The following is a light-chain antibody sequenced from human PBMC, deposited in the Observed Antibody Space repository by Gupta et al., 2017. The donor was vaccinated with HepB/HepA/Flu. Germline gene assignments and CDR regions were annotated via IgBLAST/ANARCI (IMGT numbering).Light chain of an antibody. CDR1: QSVLYSSNNKNY. V-gene: IGKV4-1*01. Sequence: DIVMTQSPDSLAVSLGERATINCKSSQSVLYSSNNKNYLAWYQQKPGQPPKLLIYWASTRESGVPDRFRGSGSGTDFTLTISSLQAEDVAVYYCQQYYRTHTWTFGQGTKVEIK. CDR3: QQYYRTHTWT. J-gene: IGKJ1*01. CDR2: WAS.